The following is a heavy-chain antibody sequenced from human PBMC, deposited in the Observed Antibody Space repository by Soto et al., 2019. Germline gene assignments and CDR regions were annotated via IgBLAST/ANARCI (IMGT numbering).Heavy chain of an antibody. CDR3: AKDMYYYDSSGYYYDYRAFDI. CDR1: GFTFSSYA. V-gene: IGHV3-23*01. J-gene: IGHJ3*02. D-gene: IGHD3-22*01. Sequence: EVQLLESGGGLVQPGGSLRLSCAASGFTFSSYAMSWVRQAPGKGLEWVSAISGSGGSTYYADSVKGRFTISRDNSKNTLYLQMNSLRAEDTAVYYCAKDMYYYDSSGYYYDYRAFDIWGQGTMVTVSS. CDR2: ISGSGGST.